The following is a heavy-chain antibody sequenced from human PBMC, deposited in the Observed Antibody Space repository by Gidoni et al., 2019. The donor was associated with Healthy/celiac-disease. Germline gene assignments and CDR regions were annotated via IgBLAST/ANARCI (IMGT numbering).Heavy chain of an antibody. D-gene: IGHD6-6*01. CDR2: IIPIFGTA. CDR3: ARMRGQLPSYYYYGMDV. J-gene: IGHJ6*02. CDR1: GGTFSSYA. Sequence: QVQLVQSGAEVKKPGSSVKVSCKASGGTFSSYAISWVRQAPGQGLEWMGGIIPIFGTANYAQKFQGRVTITADESTSTAYMELSSLRSEDTAVYYCARMRGQLPSYYYYGMDVWGQGTTVTVSS. V-gene: IGHV1-69*01.